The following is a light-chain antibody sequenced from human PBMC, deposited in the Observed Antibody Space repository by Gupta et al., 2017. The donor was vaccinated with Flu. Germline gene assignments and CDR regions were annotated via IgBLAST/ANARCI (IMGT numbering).Light chain of an antibody. CDR1: QSVSSSS. CDR3: QQYGNSPFT. J-gene: IGKJ3*01. Sequence: EIVLTHSPGTLSLSPGERATLSCRASQSVSSSSLAWYQQRPGQAPRLLIFGASSRATGIPDRFSGGGSGTDFILTISRLEPEDFAVYYCQQYGNSPFTFGPGTKVDIK. V-gene: IGKV3-20*01. CDR2: GAS.